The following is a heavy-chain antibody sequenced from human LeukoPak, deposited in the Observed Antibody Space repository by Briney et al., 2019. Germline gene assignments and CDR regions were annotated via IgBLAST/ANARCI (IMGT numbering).Heavy chain of an antibody. Sequence: SQTLSLTCAVSGYSISSGYYWGWIRQPPGKGLEWIGRIYHSGSTYYNPSLKSRVTISVDTSKNQFSLTLSSVPATDVAVCSSRRQVRSSRSEPLDIWGQGRLVTVSS. D-gene: IGHD6-13*01. CDR3: RRQVRSSRSEPLDI. J-gene: IGHJ3*02. CDR1: GYSISSGYY. V-gene: IGHV4-38-2*01. CDR2: IYHSGST.